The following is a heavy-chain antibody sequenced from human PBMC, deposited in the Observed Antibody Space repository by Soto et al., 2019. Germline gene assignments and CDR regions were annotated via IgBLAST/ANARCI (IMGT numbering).Heavy chain of an antibody. CDR2: IYYSGST. Sequence: PSETLSLTCTVSGGSISSGGYYWSWIRQHPGKGLEWIGYIYYSGSTYYNPSLKSRVTISVDTSRNQFSLKLSSVTAADTAVYYCAKTYYYDSSGYLGEYYFDYWGQGTLVTVSS. D-gene: IGHD3-22*01. V-gene: IGHV4-31*03. CDR3: AKTYYYDSSGYLGEYYFDY. J-gene: IGHJ4*02. CDR1: GGSISSGGYY.